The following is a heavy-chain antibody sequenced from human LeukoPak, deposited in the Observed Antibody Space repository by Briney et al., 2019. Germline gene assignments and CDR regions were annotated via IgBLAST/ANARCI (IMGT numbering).Heavy chain of an antibody. CDR2: IKQDGSDK. J-gene: IGHJ4*02. CDR3: ADEGGGSNYA. CDR1: GFTFSSYW. V-gene: IGHV3-7*01. Sequence: GGSLRLSCAASGFTFSSYWMTWVRQAPGKGLEWVANIKQDGSDKYYVDSVKGRFTISRDNAKNSLYLQMNSLRAEDTAVYYCADEGGGSNYAGGQGTLVTVSS. D-gene: IGHD1-26*01.